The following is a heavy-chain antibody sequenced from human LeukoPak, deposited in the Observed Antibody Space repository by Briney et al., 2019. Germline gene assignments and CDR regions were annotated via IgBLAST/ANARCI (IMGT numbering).Heavy chain of an antibody. CDR1: GFTFDDYT. CDR3: AKDPTGKYYYDSSGYYDY. Sequence: GGSLRLSCAASGFTFDDYTMHWVRQAPGKGLEWVSAISGSGGSTYYADSVKGRFTISRDNSKNTLYLQMNSLRAEDTAVYYCAKDPTGKYYYDSSGYYDYWGQGTLVTVSS. V-gene: IGHV3-23*01. J-gene: IGHJ4*02. D-gene: IGHD3-22*01. CDR2: ISGSGGST.